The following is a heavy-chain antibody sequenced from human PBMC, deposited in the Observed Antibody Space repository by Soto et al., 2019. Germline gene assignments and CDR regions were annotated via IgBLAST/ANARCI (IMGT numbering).Heavy chain of an antibody. J-gene: IGHJ4*02. CDR1: GYTFTSYA. CDR3: ARRGGGPTGVVY. D-gene: IGHD3-10*01. V-gene: IGHV1-3*01. CDR2: INAGNGNT. Sequence: QVQLVQSGAEVKKPGASVKVSCKASGYTFTSYAMHWVRQAPGQRLEWMGWINAGNGNTKYSQKFQGRVTITRDTAASTAYMELSSLRADDTVVSYFARRGGGPTGVVYWGQGTMVTVSS.